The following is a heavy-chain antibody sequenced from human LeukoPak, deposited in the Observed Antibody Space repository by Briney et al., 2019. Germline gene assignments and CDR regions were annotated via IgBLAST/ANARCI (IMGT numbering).Heavy chain of an antibody. CDR1: GFTFSDYY. Sequence: GGSLRLSCAASGFTFSDYYMSWIRQAPGKGLECVSYISSSGSTIYYADSVKGRFTISRYNAKNSLYLQMNSLRAEDTAVYYCARDRGSSFALDYWGQGNLVTVSS. D-gene: IGHD6-13*01. CDR2: ISSSGSTI. V-gene: IGHV3-11*04. J-gene: IGHJ4*02. CDR3: ARDRGSSFALDY.